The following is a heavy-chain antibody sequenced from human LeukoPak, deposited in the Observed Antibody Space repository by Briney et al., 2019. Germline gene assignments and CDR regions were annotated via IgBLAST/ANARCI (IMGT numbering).Heavy chain of an antibody. V-gene: IGHV4-34*01. CDR1: GGSFSGYY. D-gene: IGHD6-13*01. Sequence: SETLSLTCAVYGGSFSGYYWSWIRQPPGKGLEWNGEINHSGSTNYNPSLKSRVTISVDTSKNQFSLKLSSVTAADTAVYYCARQVNSSSSYFDYWGQGTLVTVSS. CDR3: ARQVNSSSSYFDY. J-gene: IGHJ4*02. CDR2: INHSGST.